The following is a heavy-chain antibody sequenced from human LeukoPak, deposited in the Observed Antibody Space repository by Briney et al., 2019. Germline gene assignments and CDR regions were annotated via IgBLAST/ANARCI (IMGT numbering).Heavy chain of an antibody. CDR1: GFTFSSYS. Sequence: GGSLRLSCAASGFTFSSYSMNWVRQAPGKGLEWVSSISSSSSYIYYADSVKGRFTISRDNSKNTLYLQMNSLRAEDTAVYYCARRAGAYSHPYDYWGQGTLVTVSS. CDR2: ISSSSSYI. CDR3: ARRAGAYSHPYDY. V-gene: IGHV3-21*04. D-gene: IGHD4/OR15-4a*01. J-gene: IGHJ4*02.